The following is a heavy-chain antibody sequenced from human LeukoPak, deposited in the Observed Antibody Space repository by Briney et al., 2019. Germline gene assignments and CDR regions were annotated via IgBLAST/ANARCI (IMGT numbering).Heavy chain of an antibody. CDR2: ITSGDST. J-gene: IGHJ5*02. V-gene: IGHV3-53*01. D-gene: IGHD1-14*01. CDR1: GFTVSSNY. CDR3: ANKPAGFDP. Sequence: GGSLRLSCAASGFTVSSNYMNWVRQAPGKGLEWISVITSGDSTDYADSVKGRFTISRDNSKNTLYLQMNSLRADDTAVYYCANKPAGFDPWGQGTLVTVSS.